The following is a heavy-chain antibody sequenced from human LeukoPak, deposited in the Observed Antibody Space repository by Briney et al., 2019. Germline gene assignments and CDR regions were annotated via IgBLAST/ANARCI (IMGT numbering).Heavy chain of an antibody. J-gene: IGHJ3*02. V-gene: IGHV3-21*01. CDR1: GFTFSSYI. CDR2: ISSSSSYI. CDR3: ARVAGIVVVVALGAFDI. Sequence: GGSLRLSCAASGFTFSSYIMNWVRQAPGKGLEWVSSISSSSSYIYYADSVKGRFTISRDNAKNSLYLQMNSLRAEDTAVYYCARVAGIVVVVALGAFDIWGQGTMVTVSS. D-gene: IGHD2-15*01.